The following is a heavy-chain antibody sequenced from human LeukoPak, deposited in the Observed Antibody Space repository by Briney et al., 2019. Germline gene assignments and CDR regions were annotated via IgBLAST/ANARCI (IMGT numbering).Heavy chain of an antibody. CDR3: TTELPRVDTAMLSPYYY. CDR2: ISYDGSNK. J-gene: IGHJ4*02. Sequence: GRSLRLSCAASGFTFSSYGMHWVRQAPGKGLEWVAVISYDGSNKYYADSVKGRFTISRDNSKNTLYLQMNSLKTEDTAVYYCTTELPRVDTAMLSPYYYWGQGTLVTVSS. D-gene: IGHD5-18*01. V-gene: IGHV3-33*08. CDR1: GFTFSSYG.